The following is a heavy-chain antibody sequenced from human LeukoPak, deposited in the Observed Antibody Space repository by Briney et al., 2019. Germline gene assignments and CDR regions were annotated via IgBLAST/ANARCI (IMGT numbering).Heavy chain of an antibody. Sequence: PSETLSLTCTVSGGSISSSSYYWGWIRQPPGKGLEWIGSIYYSGSTYYNPSLKSRVTISVDTSKNPFSLKLSSVTAADTAVYYCARQYYDYVWGSYRRPFDYWGQGTLVTVSS. J-gene: IGHJ4*02. V-gene: IGHV4-39*01. CDR1: GGSISSSSYY. CDR3: ARQYYDYVWGSYRRPFDY. D-gene: IGHD3-16*02. CDR2: IYYSGST.